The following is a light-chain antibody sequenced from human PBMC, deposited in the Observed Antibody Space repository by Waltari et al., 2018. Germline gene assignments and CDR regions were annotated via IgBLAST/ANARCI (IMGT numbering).Light chain of an antibody. V-gene: IGLV2-14*03. CDR2: DVT. CDR1: NRDVGAFNF. Sequence: QSALTQPASVSGSPGQSITIPCTGTNRDVGAFNFVSWFQQHPGKAPKLLLYDVTKRPSGVSNRFSGSKSGNTAALTISGLQTEDEAEYYCSSYTRTNTLVFGGGSRLTVL. CDR3: SSYTRTNTLV. J-gene: IGLJ2*01.